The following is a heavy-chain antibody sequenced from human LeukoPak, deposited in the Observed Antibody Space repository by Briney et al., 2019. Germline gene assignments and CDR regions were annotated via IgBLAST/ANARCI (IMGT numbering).Heavy chain of an antibody. CDR1: GFMFGNYG. V-gene: IGHV3-23*01. J-gene: IGHJ6*03. CDR3: AKDTSAWWYHRAYMNV. Sequence: PGGSLRLSCAASGFMFGNYGMSWVRQAPGGGLEWVSAISGSGDKTFHADSVKGRFTTSRDNSKNTSSLQMSSLRVEDSAVYFCAKDTSAWWYHRAYMNVWGTGTTVTVSS. CDR2: ISGSGDKT. D-gene: IGHD2-15*01.